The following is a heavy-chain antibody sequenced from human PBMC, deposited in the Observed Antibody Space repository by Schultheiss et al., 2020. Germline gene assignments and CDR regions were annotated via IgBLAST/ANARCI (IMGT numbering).Heavy chain of an antibody. Sequence: SLKISCAASGFTFSNACMSWVRQAPGKGLEWVSYISSSGSTIYYADSVKGRFTISRDNAKNSLYLQMNSLRDEDTAVYYCARENGSGSSYMDVWGKGTTVTVSS. CDR2: ISSSGSTI. CDR1: GFTFSNAC. D-gene: IGHD3-10*01. V-gene: IGHV3-11*04. J-gene: IGHJ6*03. CDR3: ARENGSGSSYMDV.